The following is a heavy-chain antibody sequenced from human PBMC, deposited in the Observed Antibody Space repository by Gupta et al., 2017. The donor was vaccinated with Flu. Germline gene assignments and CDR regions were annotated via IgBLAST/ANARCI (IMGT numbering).Heavy chain of an antibody. J-gene: IGHJ4*02. V-gene: IGHV3-48*03. CDR2: ISSRGDTI. D-gene: IGHD3-9*01. CDR3: ARILTAYYTTEIPNDY. Sequence: EVKLVESGGGLVQPGGSLRLSCAASGFTFINDEMNWVRQAPGKGLEWVSYISSRGDTIYYADSVRGRFTISRDNAKNSMYLQMNRLRAEDTAVYYCARILTAYYTTEIPNDYWGQGTLVTVSS. CDR1: GFTFINDE.